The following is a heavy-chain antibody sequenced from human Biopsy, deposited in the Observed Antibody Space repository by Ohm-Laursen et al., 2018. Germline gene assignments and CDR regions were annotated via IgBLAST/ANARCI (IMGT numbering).Heavy chain of an antibody. V-gene: IGHV1-2*02. CDR3: ARDDYYYDLDV. CDR2: INPKSGGT. CDR1: GYTFTDYY. Sequence: GASVKVSCKPSGYTFTDYYIHWVRQAPGQGPEWMGWINPKSGGTKYAQKFQGRVTMTRDTSTSTAYMELRGLTSDDTAVYYCARDDYYYDLDVWGQGTTVTVSS. J-gene: IGHJ6*02.